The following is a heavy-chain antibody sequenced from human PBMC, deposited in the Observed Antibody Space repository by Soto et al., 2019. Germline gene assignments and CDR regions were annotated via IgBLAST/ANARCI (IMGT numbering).Heavy chain of an antibody. V-gene: IGHV1-18*01. J-gene: IGHJ3*02. CDR3: ARVGSPYYYDSSGYRDDDAFDI. Sequence: ASVKVSCKASGYTFTSYGISWVRQAPGQGLERMGWISAYNGNTNYAQKLQGRVTMTTDTSTSTAYMELRSLRSDDTAVYYCARVGSPYYYDSSGYRDDDAFDIWGQGTMVTVSS. CDR2: ISAYNGNT. CDR1: GYTFTSYG. D-gene: IGHD3-22*01.